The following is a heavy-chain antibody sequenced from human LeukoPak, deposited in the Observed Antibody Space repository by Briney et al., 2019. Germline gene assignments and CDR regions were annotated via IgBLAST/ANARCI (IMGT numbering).Heavy chain of an antibody. Sequence: GGSLRLSCAASGFTFSNYWMHWVRQAPGKGLEWVAIISYDGSDKYYADSVKGRFTISRDNSKNTLYLQMNSLRAEDTAVYYCAKDFGEAAFDIWGQGTMVTVSS. J-gene: IGHJ3*02. CDR1: GFTFSNYW. D-gene: IGHD3-10*01. V-gene: IGHV3-30*18. CDR2: ISYDGSDK. CDR3: AKDFGEAAFDI.